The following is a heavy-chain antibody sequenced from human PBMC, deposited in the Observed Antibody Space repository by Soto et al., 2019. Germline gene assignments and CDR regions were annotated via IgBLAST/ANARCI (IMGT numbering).Heavy chain of an antibody. CDR3: ARDPYDYIWGSYRYTQRESDY. J-gene: IGHJ4*02. CDR1: GFTFSSYS. V-gene: IGHV3-21*01. CDR2: ISSSSSYI. D-gene: IGHD3-16*02. Sequence: ESGGGLVKPGGSLRLSCAASGFTFSSYSMNWVRQAPGRGLECVSSISSSSSYIYYADSVKGRFTISRDNAKNSLYLQMNSLRAEDTAVYYCARDPYDYIWGSYRYTQRESDYWGQGTLVTVSS.